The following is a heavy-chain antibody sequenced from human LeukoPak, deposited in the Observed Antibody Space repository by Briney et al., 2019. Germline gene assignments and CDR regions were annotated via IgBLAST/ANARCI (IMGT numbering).Heavy chain of an antibody. CDR1: GYPFNKYW. D-gene: IGHD6-13*01. CDR2: IYPGDSHS. Sequence: GESLKISCTGSGYPFNKYWIAWVRQMPGKGLEWMGIIYPGDSHSAYSPSFQGQVTFSADKSIHTAYLQWSSLKASDTAMYFCARLSSSRDQRLDYWGQGTLVTVSS. J-gene: IGHJ4*02. CDR3: ARLSSSRDQRLDY. V-gene: IGHV5-51*01.